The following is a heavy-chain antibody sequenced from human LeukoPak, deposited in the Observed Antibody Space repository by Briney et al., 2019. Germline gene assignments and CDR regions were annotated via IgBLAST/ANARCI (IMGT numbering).Heavy chain of an antibody. Sequence: SETLSLTCTVSGGSISSYYWSWIRQPAGEGLEWIGRIYTSGSTNYNPSLKSRVTMSVDTSKNQFSLKLSSVTAADTAVYYCAGGARYCSGGSCYFREFHYWGQGTLVTVSS. CDR3: AGGARYCSGGSCYFREFHY. CDR1: GGSISSYY. D-gene: IGHD2-15*01. V-gene: IGHV4-4*07. J-gene: IGHJ4*02. CDR2: IYTSGST.